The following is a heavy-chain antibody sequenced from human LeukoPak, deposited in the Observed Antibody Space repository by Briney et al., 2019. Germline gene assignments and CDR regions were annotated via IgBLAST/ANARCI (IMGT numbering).Heavy chain of an antibody. Sequence: PGGSLRLSCAASGFTFSSYAMSWARQAPGKGLEWVSAISGSGGSTYYADSVKGRFTISRDNSKNTLYLQMNSLRAEDTAVYYCAKGAQADRYYYYYYGMDVWGQGTTVTVSS. D-gene: IGHD1-14*01. J-gene: IGHJ6*02. CDR2: ISGSGGST. CDR3: AKGAQADRYYYYYYGMDV. CDR1: GFTFSSYA. V-gene: IGHV3-23*01.